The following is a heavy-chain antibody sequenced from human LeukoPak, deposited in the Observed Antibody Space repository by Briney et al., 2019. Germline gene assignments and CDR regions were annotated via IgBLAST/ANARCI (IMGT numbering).Heavy chain of an antibody. CDR2: INPSGDFR. D-gene: IGHD3-22*01. V-gene: IGHV1-46*01. CDR3: ASADSSGYYILDY. CDR1: GYTFGTHW. J-gene: IGHJ4*02. Sequence: ASVKVSCKASGYTFGTHWMHWVRQAPGQGLEWMVIINPSGDFRSYAQKFQGRLTVTRDTSISTAYMELSRLRSDDTAVYYCASADSSGYYILDYWGQGTLVTVSS.